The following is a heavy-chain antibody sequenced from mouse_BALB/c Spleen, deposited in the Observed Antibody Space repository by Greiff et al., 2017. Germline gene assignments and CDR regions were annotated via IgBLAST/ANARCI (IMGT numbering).Heavy chain of an antibody. D-gene: IGHD1-2*01. V-gene: IGHV1-4*01. CDR3: ARASYGPSMDY. Sequence: VQVVESGAELARPGASVKMSCKASGYTFTSYTMHWVKQRPGQGLEWIGYINPSSGYTNYNQKFKDKATLTADKSSSTAYMQLSSLTSEDSAVYYCARASYGPSMDYWGQGTSVTVSS. J-gene: IGHJ4*01. CDR1: GYTFTSYT. CDR2: INPSSGYT.